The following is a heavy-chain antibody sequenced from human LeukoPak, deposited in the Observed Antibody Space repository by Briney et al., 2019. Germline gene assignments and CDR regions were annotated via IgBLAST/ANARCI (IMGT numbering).Heavy chain of an antibody. V-gene: IGHV3-23*01. D-gene: IGHD2-15*01. CDR1: GFTFSNYA. Sequence: GGSLRLSCAASGFTFSNYAMSWVRQAPGKGLEWVSGINTSGGDTAYSDSARGRFTISRDNSKNTLYLQMNSLRAEDTAVYYCTQKYSCLHPFDWWGQGTLVTVSS. J-gene: IGHJ4*02. CDR2: INTSGGDT. CDR3: TQKYSCLHPFDW.